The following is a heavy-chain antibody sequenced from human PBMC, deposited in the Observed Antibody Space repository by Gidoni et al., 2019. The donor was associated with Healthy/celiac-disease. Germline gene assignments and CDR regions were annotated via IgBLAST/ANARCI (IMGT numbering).Heavy chain of an antibody. CDR1: GFTFRNAW. V-gene: IGHV3-15*01. Sequence: EVQLVESGGGLVKPGGSRRLSCAASGFTFRNAWMSWVRQAPGKGLEWVGRIKSKTDGGTTDYAAPVKGRFTISRDDSKNTLYLQMNSLKTEDTAVYYCTTTAITMIVVVQDDDAFDIWGQGTMVTVSS. J-gene: IGHJ3*02. CDR3: TTTAITMIVVVQDDDAFDI. D-gene: IGHD3-22*01. CDR2: IKSKTDGGTT.